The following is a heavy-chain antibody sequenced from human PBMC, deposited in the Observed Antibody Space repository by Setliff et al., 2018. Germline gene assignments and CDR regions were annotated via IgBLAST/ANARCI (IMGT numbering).Heavy chain of an antibody. Sequence: GGSLRLSCTASGLTLSTYWMHWVRQAPGKGLVWVSRISNDGSSIVYADSVKGRFTISRDNARNSLYLQMNNLRAEDTAVYYCARDEVNCSGSKCYSGFDSWGQGTLVTVSS. CDR3: ARDEVNCSGSKCYSGFDS. V-gene: IGHV3-74*01. J-gene: IGHJ4*02. CDR1: GLTLSTYW. D-gene: IGHD2-15*01. CDR2: ISNDGSSI.